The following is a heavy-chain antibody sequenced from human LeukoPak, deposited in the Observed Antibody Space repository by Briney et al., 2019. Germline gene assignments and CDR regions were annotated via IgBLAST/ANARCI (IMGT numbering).Heavy chain of an antibody. CDR2: ISAYNGNT. D-gene: IGHD3-22*01. J-gene: IGHJ4*02. V-gene: IGHV1-18*01. CDR1: GYRFTSFG. Sequence: GASVKVSCKASGYRFTSFGITWVRQAPGQGLEWLGWISAYNGNTDYAQKLEGRVTMTTDTSTSTAYMDLRSLTSDDTAVYFCARARYYDNSGYFFGADWGQGTLVTVSS. CDR3: ARARYYDNSGYFFGAD.